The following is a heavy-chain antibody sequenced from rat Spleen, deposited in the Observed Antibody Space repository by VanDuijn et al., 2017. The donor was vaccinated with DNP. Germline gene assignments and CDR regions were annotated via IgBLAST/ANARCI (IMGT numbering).Heavy chain of an antibody. J-gene: IGHJ2*01. Sequence: EVQLVESGGGLVQPGRSLKLSCAASGFTFSNYDMAWVRQAPTKGLEWVASISPSGGSTYYRDSVKGRFTVSRDNAKSSLYLQMDSLRSEDTATYYCARPWAGLRVSHYFDYWGQGVMVTVSS. CDR2: ISPSGGST. V-gene: IGHV5-25*01. CDR1: GFTFSNYD. CDR3: ARPWAGLRVSHYFDY. D-gene: IGHD1-7*01.